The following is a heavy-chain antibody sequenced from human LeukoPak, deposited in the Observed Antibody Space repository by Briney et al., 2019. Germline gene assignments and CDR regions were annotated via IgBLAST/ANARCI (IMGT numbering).Heavy chain of an antibody. CDR2: IGNKVSNYAT. CDR1: GFTFSGSA. V-gene: IGHV3-73*01. J-gene: IGHJ4*02. CDR3: AGNYDSWTGLNY. Sequence: GALRLSCVASGFTFSGSAMHWVRQASGKGLEWVGHIGNKVSNYATEYAASLRGRFTISRDDSKDTAYLQVNSLKTEDTAVYYCAGNYDSWTGLNYWGQGTLVTVSS. D-gene: IGHD3-3*01.